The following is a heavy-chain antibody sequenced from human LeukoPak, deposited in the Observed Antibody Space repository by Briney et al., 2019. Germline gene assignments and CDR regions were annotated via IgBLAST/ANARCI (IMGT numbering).Heavy chain of an antibody. J-gene: IGHJ6*03. V-gene: IGHV4-34*01. CDR2: INHSGST. CDR3: ARKTTVTPRYYYYYYMDV. CDR1: GGSFSGYY. Sequence: SETLSLTCAVYGGSFSGYYWSWIRQPPGKGLEWIGEINHSGSTNYNPSLKSRVTISVDTSKNQFSLKLSSVTAADTAVYYCARKTTVTPRYYYYYYMDVWGKGTTVTDSS. D-gene: IGHD4-11*01.